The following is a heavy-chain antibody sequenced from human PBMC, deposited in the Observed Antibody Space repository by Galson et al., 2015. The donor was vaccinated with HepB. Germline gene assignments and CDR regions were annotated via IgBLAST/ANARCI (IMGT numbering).Heavy chain of an antibody. D-gene: IGHD1-26*01. CDR3: ARSLSGSYPLSGAFDI. J-gene: IGHJ3*02. V-gene: IGHV5-10-1*01. CDR1: GYSFTSYW. CDR2: IDPSDSYT. Sequence: QSGAEVKKPGESLRISCKGSGYSFTSYWISWVRQMPGKGLEWMGRIDPSDSYTNYSPSFQGHVTISADKSISTAYLQWSSLKASDTAMYYCARSLSGSYPLSGAFDIWGQGTMVTVSS.